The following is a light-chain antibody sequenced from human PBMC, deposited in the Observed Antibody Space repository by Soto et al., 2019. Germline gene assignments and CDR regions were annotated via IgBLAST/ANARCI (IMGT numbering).Light chain of an antibody. V-gene: IGLV2-8*01. CDR1: SSDVGGYNY. CDR2: EVN. J-gene: IGLJ1*01. CDR3: TSYAGGNNV. Sequence: QSVLTQPPSASGSPGQSVTISCTGTSSDVGGYNYVSWYQQYPGEVPKLMVYEVNKRPSGVPDRFSGSKSGNTASLTVSGLQAADEADYYCTSYAGGNNVFGTGTKLTVL.